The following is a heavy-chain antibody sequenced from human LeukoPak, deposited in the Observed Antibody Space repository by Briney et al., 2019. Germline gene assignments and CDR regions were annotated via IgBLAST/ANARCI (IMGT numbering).Heavy chain of an antibody. Sequence: ASVKVSCTASGYTFTSYYMHWVRQAPGQGLEWMGIINPSGGSTSYAQKFQGRVTMTRDTSTSTAYMELRSLRSDDTAVYYCAREARYCSSTSCYGGNDAFDIWGQGTMVTVSS. CDR2: INPSGGST. V-gene: IGHV1-46*01. CDR3: AREARYCSSTSCYGGNDAFDI. D-gene: IGHD2-2*01. CDR1: GYTFTSYY. J-gene: IGHJ3*02.